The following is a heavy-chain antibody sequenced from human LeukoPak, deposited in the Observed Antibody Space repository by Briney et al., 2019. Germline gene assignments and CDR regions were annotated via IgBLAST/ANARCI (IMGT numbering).Heavy chain of an antibody. D-gene: IGHD1-1*01. V-gene: IGHV1-2*02. J-gene: IGHJ4*02. Sequence: ASVKVSCKASGYTFPANYMHWVRQAPGQGPGWMGWINPNSGGSNCAQKFQGRVTMTRETSISTAYMELSRLSSDDTAVYYCARVQVSDDNWGFFDYWGQGTLVTVSS. CDR1: GYTFPANY. CDR3: ARVQVSDDNWGFFDY. CDR2: INPNSGGS.